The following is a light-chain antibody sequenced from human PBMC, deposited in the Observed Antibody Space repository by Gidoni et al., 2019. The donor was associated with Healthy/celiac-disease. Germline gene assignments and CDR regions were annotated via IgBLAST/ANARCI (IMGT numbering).Light chain of an antibody. CDR2: AAS. CDR3: QQSYSTPRT. Sequence: DIQMTQSPSSLSASVGDRVTITCRASQSISSYLNWYQQKPGKAPKLLIYAASSLQSGVPSRFSGSGSGTDFTRTISSLQPEDFATYYFQQSYSTPRTFGQRTQLEIK. V-gene: IGKV1-39*01. J-gene: IGKJ2*01. CDR1: QSISSY.